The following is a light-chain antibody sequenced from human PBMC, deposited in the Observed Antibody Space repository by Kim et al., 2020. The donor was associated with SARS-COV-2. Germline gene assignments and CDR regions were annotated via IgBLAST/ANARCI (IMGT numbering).Light chain of an antibody. CDR2: LAF. V-gene: IGKV3D-15*01. Sequence: SLSPGERATLPCTAHQSIGTYLAWYQHEPGQAPRLLIYLAFARATGIPARISGSGSGTEFTLTISSLQSEDFAVYYCQQYNDWPLTFGGGTKLEI. CDR3: QQYNDWPLT. CDR1: QSIGTY. J-gene: IGKJ4*01.